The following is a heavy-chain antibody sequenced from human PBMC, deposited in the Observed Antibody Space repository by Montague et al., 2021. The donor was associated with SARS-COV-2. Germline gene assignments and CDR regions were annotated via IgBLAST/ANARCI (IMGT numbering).Heavy chain of an antibody. D-gene: IGHD3-3*01. Sequence: SETLSLTCTVSGGSISSYYWSWIRQPPGKGLEWIGYIYYSGSTNYNPSLKSRVTISVDTSKNQFSLKLSSVTAADTAVYYCARVPRNYDFWSGFYDAFDIWGQGTMDRLF. V-gene: IGHV4-59*01. CDR2: IYYSGST. CDR3: ARVPRNYDFWSGFYDAFDI. CDR1: GGSISSYY. J-gene: IGHJ3*02.